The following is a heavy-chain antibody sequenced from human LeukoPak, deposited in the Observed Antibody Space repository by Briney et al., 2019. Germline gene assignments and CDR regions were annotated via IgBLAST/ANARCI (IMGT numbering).Heavy chain of an antibody. CDR2: IDPSDSYT. Sequence: GESLKISCKGSGSSFTSYWISWVRQMPGKGLEWMGRIDPSDSYTNYSPSFQGHVTISADKSISTAYLQWSSLKASDTAMYYCARHSRYCSGGSCYFDPWGQGTLVTVSS. D-gene: IGHD2-15*01. CDR3: ARHSRYCSGGSCYFDP. J-gene: IGHJ5*02. CDR1: GSSFTSYW. V-gene: IGHV5-10-1*01.